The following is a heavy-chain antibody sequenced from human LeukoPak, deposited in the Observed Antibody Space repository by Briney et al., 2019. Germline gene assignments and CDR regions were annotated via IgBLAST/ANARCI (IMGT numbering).Heavy chain of an antibody. CDR2: IYYSGST. J-gene: IGHJ4*02. V-gene: IGHV4-31*03. D-gene: IGHD4-17*01. CDR1: GGSISSGGYY. CDR3: AREKAGDYVFHRHFDY. Sequence: PSETLSLTCTVSGGSISSGGYYWSWIRQHPGKGLEWIGYIYYSGSTYYNPSLKSRVTISVDTSKNQFSLKLSSVTAADTAVYYCAREKAGDYVFHRHFDYWGQGTLVTVSS.